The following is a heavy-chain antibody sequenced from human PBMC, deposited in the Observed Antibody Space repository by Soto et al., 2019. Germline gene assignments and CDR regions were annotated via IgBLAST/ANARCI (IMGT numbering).Heavy chain of an antibody. CDR1: GFTFTSYA. D-gene: IGHD3-22*01. Sequence: QVQLVESGGGVAQPGRSLRLSCAASGFTFTSYAMHWVRQAPGKGLEWVAVISDDGSNKYYADSVRGRFTISRDNSKNTLYLQMNSLRPEDTAVFYCAMRAYYDSSGHIGASYYFGYWGQGTLVTVST. V-gene: IGHV3-30-3*01. J-gene: IGHJ4*02. CDR3: AMRAYYDSSGHIGASYYFGY. CDR2: ISDDGSNK.